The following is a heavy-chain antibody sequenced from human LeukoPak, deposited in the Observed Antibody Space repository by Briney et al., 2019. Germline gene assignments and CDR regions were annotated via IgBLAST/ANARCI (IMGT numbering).Heavy chain of an antibody. CDR3: ARFLGYDILTGYYRIGYYYGMDV. J-gene: IGHJ6*02. CDR2: MNPNSGNT. CDR1: GYTFTGYY. V-gene: IGHV1-8*02. Sequence: GASVKVSCKASGYTFTGYYMHWVRQAPGQGLEWTGWMNPNSGNTGYAQKFQGRVTMTRNTSISTAYMELSSLRSEDTAVYYCARFLGYDILTGYYRIGYYYGMDVWGQGTTATVSS. D-gene: IGHD3-9*01.